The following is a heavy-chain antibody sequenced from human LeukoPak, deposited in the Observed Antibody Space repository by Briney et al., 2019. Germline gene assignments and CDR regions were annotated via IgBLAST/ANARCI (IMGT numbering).Heavy chain of an antibody. CDR3: ARLSVLRYFDWLPPIDY. Sequence: SETLSLTCTVSGGSISSSSYYWGWIRQPPGKGLEWIGSIYYSGSTYYNPSLKSRVTISVDTSKNQFSLKLSSVTAADTAVYYCARLSVLRYFDWLPPIDYWGQGTLVTVSS. V-gene: IGHV4-39*01. D-gene: IGHD3-9*01. CDR1: GGSISSSSYY. CDR2: IYYSGST. J-gene: IGHJ4*02.